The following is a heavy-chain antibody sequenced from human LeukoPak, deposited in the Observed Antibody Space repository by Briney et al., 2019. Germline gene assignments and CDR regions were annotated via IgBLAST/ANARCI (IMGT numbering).Heavy chain of an antibody. D-gene: IGHD1-20*01. Sequence: ASVKVSCKASGYTFTGYYMHWVRQAPGQGLEWMGRINPNSGGTNYAQKFQGRVTMTRDMSISTAYMELSRLRSDDTAVYYCARPVLKGYDNCGYWGQGTLVTVSS. V-gene: IGHV1-2*06. CDR1: GYTFTGYY. CDR2: INPNSGGT. J-gene: IGHJ4*02. CDR3: ARPVLKGYDNCGY.